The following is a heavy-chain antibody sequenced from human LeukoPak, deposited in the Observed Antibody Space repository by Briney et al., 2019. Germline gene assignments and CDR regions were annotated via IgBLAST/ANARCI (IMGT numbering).Heavy chain of an antibody. V-gene: IGHV3-23*01. D-gene: IGHD4-17*01. J-gene: IGHJ5*02. CDR2: ITGGHYAT. Sequence: GSLRLSCPAPGFSFSSFAMTWVRQAPGKGLEWVSSITGGHYATYNTDSVKDRFTISRDNAKNTLYLQMNSLRADDTAIYYCTKDPNGDYIGAFDPWGQGTLVTVSS. CDR3: TKDPNGDYIGAFDP. CDR1: GFSFSSFA.